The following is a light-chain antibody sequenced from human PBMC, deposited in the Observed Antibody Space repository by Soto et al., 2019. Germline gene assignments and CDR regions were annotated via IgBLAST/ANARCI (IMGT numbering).Light chain of an antibody. CDR1: QSVSSK. Sequence: EIVMAQSPAALSVSPGGRATLSCRASQSVSSKLAWYQQKPGQAPRLLIYGASTRATGVPARFSGSGSGTEFTPTISRHQSEDFAVYCCQQYNNWWTFGQGTKVDIK. J-gene: IGKJ1*01. CDR3: QQYNNWWT. CDR2: GAS. V-gene: IGKV3-15*01.